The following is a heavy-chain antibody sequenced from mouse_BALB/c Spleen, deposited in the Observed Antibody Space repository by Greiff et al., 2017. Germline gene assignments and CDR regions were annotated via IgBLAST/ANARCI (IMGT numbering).Heavy chain of an antibody. CDR1: GFTFSSYY. CDR3: ERQKTTVVAPSYFAV. D-gene: IGHD1-1*01. V-gene: IGHV5-6-2*01. CDR2: INSNGGST. J-gene: IGHJ1*01. Sequence: EVKVEESGGGLVKLGGSLKLSCAASGFTFSSYYMSWVRQTPEKRLEWVAAINSNGGSTYYPDTVKGRFTIARDNAKNTLYLQMSSLKSEDTALYYFERQKTTVVAPSYFAVWGAGTTVTVSA.